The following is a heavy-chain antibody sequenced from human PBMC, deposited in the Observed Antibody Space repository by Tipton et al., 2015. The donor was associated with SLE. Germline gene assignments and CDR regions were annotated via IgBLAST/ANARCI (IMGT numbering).Heavy chain of an antibody. D-gene: IGHD2-15*01. V-gene: IGHV4-38-2*01. CDR1: GYSISSGYY. CDR2: IYHSGST. J-gene: IGHJ4*02. CDR3: ARVVAATREYYFDY. Sequence: LRLSCAVSGYSISSGYYWGWIRQPPGKGLEWIGSIYHSGSTYYNPSLKSRVTISVDTSKNQFSLKLSSVTAADTAVYYCARVVAATREYYFDYWGQGTLVTVSS.